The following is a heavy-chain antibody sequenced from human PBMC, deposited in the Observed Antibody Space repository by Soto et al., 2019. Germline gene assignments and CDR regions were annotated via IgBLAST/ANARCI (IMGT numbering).Heavy chain of an antibody. CDR2: IYYSGST. Sequence: SETLSLTCTVSGGSISSGGYCWSWIRQHPGKGLEWIGYIYYSGSTYYNPSLKSRVTISVDTSKNQFSLKLSSVTAADTAVYYCARYCTNGVCYTNWFDPWGQGTLVTVSS. J-gene: IGHJ5*02. CDR1: GGSISSGGYC. V-gene: IGHV4-31*03. CDR3: ARYCTNGVCYTNWFDP. D-gene: IGHD2-8*01.